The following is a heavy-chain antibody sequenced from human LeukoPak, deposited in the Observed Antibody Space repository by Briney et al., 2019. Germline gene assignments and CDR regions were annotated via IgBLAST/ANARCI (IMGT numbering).Heavy chain of an antibody. V-gene: IGHV3-74*01. CDR3: ALPLRDGDFYFDY. Sequence: GGSLRLSCAASGFTFSNYWMHWVRQAPGKGLVWVSRINRDGRSTNYANSVKGRFTISRDNAKNTVFLQMNSLRAEDTAVYYCALPLRDGDFYFDYWGQGALVTVSS. CDR1: GFTFSNYW. J-gene: IGHJ4*02. D-gene: IGHD4-17*01. CDR2: INRDGRST.